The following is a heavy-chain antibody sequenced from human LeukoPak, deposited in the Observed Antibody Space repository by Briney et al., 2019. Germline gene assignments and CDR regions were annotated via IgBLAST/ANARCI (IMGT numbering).Heavy chain of an antibody. J-gene: IGHJ4*02. Sequence: GGSLRLSCAASGFTFSDHFMDWVRQAPGKGLEWLGRIRNKANSYTTEYAASVTGRFTISRDDSKNSPYLQMNSLKTEDTAVYYCARGRYSSTWLDYWGQGTLVTVSS. CDR1: GFTFSDHF. D-gene: IGHD6-13*01. CDR2: IRNKANSYTT. CDR3: ARGRYSSTWLDY. V-gene: IGHV3-72*01.